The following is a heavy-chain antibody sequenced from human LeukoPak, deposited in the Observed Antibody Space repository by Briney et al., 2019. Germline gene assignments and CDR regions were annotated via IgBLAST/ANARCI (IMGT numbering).Heavy chain of an antibody. CDR2: IRSSSSYI. CDR1: GFTFSSYS. Sequence: PGGSLRHSCAASGFTFSSYSMNWVRQAPGKGLEWVSSIRSSSSYIYYADSVKGRFTISRDNAKNSLYLQMNSLRAEDTAVYYCASNTYYYGSGSSNGDAFDIWGQGTMVTVSS. V-gene: IGHV3-21*01. J-gene: IGHJ3*02. CDR3: ASNTYYYGSGSSNGDAFDI. D-gene: IGHD3-10*01.